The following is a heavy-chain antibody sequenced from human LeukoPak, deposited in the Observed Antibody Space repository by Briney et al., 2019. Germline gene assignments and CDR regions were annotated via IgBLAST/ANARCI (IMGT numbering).Heavy chain of an antibody. CDR3: ARVDTSMDWFDP. Sequence: SQTLSLTCTVSGGSISSGDYYWSWIRQPAGKGLEWIGRIYTSGSTSYNPSLQSRVTMSVDTSKKQFSLRVSSVTAADTAVYYCARVDTSMDWFDPWGQGTLVTVSS. D-gene: IGHD5-18*01. J-gene: IGHJ5*02. CDR2: IYTSGST. CDR1: GGSISSGDYY. V-gene: IGHV4-61*02.